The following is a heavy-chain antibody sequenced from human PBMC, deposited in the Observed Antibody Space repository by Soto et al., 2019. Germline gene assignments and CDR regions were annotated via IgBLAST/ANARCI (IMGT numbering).Heavy chain of an antibody. CDR1: GFTFSSYA. V-gene: IGHV3-30-3*01. J-gene: IGHJ4*02. D-gene: IGHD3-16*02. CDR3: ARAPSYDYVWGSYRRNYFDY. Sequence: QVQLVESGGGVVQPGRSLRLSCAASGFTFSSYAMHWVRQAPGKGLEWVAVISYAGSNKYYADSVKGRFTISRDNSKNTLYLQMNSVRAEDTAVYYCARAPSYDYVWGSYRRNYFDYWGQGTLVTVSS. CDR2: ISYAGSNK.